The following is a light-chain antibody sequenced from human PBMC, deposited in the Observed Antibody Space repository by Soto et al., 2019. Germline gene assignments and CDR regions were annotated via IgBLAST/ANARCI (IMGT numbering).Light chain of an antibody. J-gene: IGKJ2*01. Sequence: DIQMTQSPSSLSASVGDRVTITCRASQTIDNNLNWYQEKPGKAPRLRIYVAFSLQSVVTSRLSGSGSGTDFTLAISGLQTDACAASFCQQRFSIPSSFGRGTILVIK. CDR3: QQRFSIPSS. CDR1: QTIDNN. CDR2: VAF. V-gene: IGKV1-39*01.